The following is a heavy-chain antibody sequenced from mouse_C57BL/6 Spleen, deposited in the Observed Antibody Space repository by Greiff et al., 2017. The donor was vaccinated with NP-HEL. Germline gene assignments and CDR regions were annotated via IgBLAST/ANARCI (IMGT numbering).Heavy chain of an antibody. CDR1: GYTFTDYY. J-gene: IGHJ2*01. CDR2: INPNNGGT. V-gene: IGHV1-26*01. CDR3: ANYPFDY. Sequence: VQLQQSGPELVKPGASVKISCKASGYTFTDYYMNWVKQSHGKSLEWIGDINPNNGGTSYNQRFKGKATLTVDKSSSTAYMELRSLTSEDSAVYYCANYPFDYWGQGTTLTVSS.